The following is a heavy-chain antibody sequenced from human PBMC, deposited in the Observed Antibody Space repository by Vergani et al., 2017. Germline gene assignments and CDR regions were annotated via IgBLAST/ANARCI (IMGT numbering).Heavy chain of an antibody. CDR2: ISYDGSNK. J-gene: IGHJ6*02. D-gene: IGHD3-10*01. V-gene: IGHV3-30*19. CDR1: GFTFSSYG. CDR3: ARDYGSGSYYWGYYYYGMDV. Sequence: QVQLVESGGGVVQPGRSLRLSCAASGFTFSSYGMHWVRQAPGKGLEWVAVISYDGSNKYYADSVKGRFTISRDNSKNTLYLQMNSLRAEDTAVYYCARDYGSGSYYWGYYYYGMDVWGQGTTVTVSS.